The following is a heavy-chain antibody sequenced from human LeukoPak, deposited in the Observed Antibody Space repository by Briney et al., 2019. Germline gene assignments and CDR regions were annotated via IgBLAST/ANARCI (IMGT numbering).Heavy chain of an antibody. D-gene: IGHD5/OR15-5a*01. Sequence: GASVKVSCKASGYTFTGYYMHWVRQAPGQGLESIGWIDPNSGGTNYAQKFQGRVTMTRGPSISTAYMELSRLRSDDRAVYYGASVLYDYGSRIDYWAQGTLVTVSS. J-gene: IGHJ4*02. CDR2: IDPNSGGT. CDR3: ASVLYDYGSRIDY. V-gene: IGHV1-2*02. CDR1: GYTFTGYY.